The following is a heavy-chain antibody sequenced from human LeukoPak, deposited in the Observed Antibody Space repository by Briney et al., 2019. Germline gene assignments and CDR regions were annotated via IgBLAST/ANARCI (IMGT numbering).Heavy chain of an antibody. D-gene: IGHD6-13*01. CDR2: IYYSGST. CDR3: ARDKGIAAAGYGMDV. J-gene: IGHJ6*02. V-gene: IGHV4-59*01. CDR1: GGSISGYY. Sequence: SETLSLTCTVSGGSISGYYWSWIRQPPGKGLEWIGYIYYSGSTNYNPSLKSRVTISVDTSKNQFSLKLSSVTAADTAVYYCARDKGIAAAGYGMDVWGQGTTVTVSS.